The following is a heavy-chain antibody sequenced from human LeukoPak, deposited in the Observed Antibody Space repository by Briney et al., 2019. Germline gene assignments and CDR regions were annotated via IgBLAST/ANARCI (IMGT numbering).Heavy chain of an antibody. D-gene: IGHD3-3*01. CDR3: AREEVGDDFWSGNDY. V-gene: IGHV1-46*01. CDR1: GYTFTSYY. CDR2: INPDGGFT. Sequence: ASVKVSCKASGYTFTSYYMHWVRQAPGQGLEWMGIINPDGGFTTYSQKFQGRVIMTMDTSTSTVYIEPASLRPEDTAVYYCAREEVGDDFWSGNDYWGQGTLITVSS. J-gene: IGHJ4*02.